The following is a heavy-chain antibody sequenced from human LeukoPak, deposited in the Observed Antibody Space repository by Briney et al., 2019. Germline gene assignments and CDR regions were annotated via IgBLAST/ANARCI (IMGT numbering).Heavy chain of an antibody. CDR3: ARDMIVVVMGDAFDI. CDR2: ISSSSSYI. D-gene: IGHD3-22*01. J-gene: IGHJ3*02. Sequence: GGSLRLSCAASGFTFSSYSMNWVRQAPGKGLGWVSSISSSSSYIYYADSVKGRFTISRDNAKNSLYLQMNSLRAEDTAVYYCARDMIVVVMGDAFDIWGQGTMVTVSS. CDR1: GFTFSSYS. V-gene: IGHV3-21*01.